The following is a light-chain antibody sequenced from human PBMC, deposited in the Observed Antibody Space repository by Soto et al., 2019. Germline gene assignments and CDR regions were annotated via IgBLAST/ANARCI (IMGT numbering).Light chain of an antibody. J-gene: IGKJ1*01. CDR3: QQYDESPRT. Sequence: DIEWTQFPATLSLSTGERATMSCTASQTISSRSLAWYQHKPGQAPRLLICDTSSRATGIPDRFSGSGSGTDFTLTISSVEPEDFAVYYCQQYDESPRTFGQGTKVENK. CDR1: QTISSRS. V-gene: IGKV3-20*01. CDR2: DTS.